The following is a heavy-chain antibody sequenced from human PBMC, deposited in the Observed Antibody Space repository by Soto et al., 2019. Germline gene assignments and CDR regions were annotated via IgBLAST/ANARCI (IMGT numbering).Heavy chain of an antibody. Sequence: SETLSLTCTVSGGSISSSSYYWGWIRQPPGKGLEWIGSIYYSGSTYYNPSLKSRVTISVDTSKNQFSLKLSSVTAADTAVYYCASSLGVGPFDYYYYMDVWGKGTTVTVSS. CDR3: ASSLGVGPFDYYYYMDV. CDR1: GGSISSSSYY. D-gene: IGHD3-3*01. CDR2: IYYSGST. J-gene: IGHJ6*03. V-gene: IGHV4-39*01.